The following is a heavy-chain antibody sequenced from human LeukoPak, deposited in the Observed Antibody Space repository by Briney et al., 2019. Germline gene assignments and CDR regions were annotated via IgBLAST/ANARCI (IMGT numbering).Heavy chain of an antibody. CDR3: ARHPPYGDYHYSDMDV. CDR2: IYPGDADT. V-gene: IGHV5-51*01. Sequence: GEPLKISCKGSGYSFTSYWIGWVRPMPAKGLDWMGMIYPGDADTKYSPSFHGQITNSADNSISTAYLQLSSLQASDPAMYYCARHPPYGDYHYSDMDVWGQGTTVTVSS. CDR1: GYSFTSYW. J-gene: IGHJ6*02. D-gene: IGHD4-17*01.